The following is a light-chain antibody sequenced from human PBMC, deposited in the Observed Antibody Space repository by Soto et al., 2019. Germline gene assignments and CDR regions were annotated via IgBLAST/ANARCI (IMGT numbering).Light chain of an antibody. Sequence: DIQMTQSPSSLSASVGDRVTITCRASQSINNYLSWYQQKSGKAPDRLIFAASTLASGVPSRFSGSGSGTNFTLTISGPQPEDFATYFCQQTFSSPLTFGGGTKVDIK. J-gene: IGKJ4*01. CDR3: QQTFSSPLT. CDR1: QSINNY. CDR2: AAS. V-gene: IGKV1-39*01.